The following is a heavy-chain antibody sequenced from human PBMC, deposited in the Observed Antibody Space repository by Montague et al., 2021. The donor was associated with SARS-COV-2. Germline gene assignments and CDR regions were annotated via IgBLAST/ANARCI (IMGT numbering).Heavy chain of an antibody. CDR2: VSISGLET. J-gene: IGHJ3*02. D-gene: IGHD5/OR15-5a*01. Sequence: SLRLSCAASKFLFSNFAMSWVRQAPGKGLEWVSTVSISGLETYYADSVKGRLTIPRDRSTNSVFLQMNNLRADDTAVYYCAKDRVYSPILGAFDMWGQGTRVTVSS. CDR3: AKDRVYSPILGAFDM. CDR1: KFLFSNFA. V-gene: IGHV3-23*01.